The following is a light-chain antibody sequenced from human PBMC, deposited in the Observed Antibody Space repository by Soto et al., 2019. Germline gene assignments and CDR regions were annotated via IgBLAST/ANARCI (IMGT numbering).Light chain of an antibody. Sequence: QSALTQPASVSGSPGQSITISCTGSSSDIGDYKYVSWYKHHPGKAPKLMIYDVSNRPSGVSNRFSGFKSGNTASLTISGLQAEDEADYYCSSYTSTNFVIFGGGTKLTVL. CDR3: SSYTSTNFVI. CDR2: DVS. CDR1: SSDIGDYKY. J-gene: IGLJ2*01. V-gene: IGLV2-14*03.